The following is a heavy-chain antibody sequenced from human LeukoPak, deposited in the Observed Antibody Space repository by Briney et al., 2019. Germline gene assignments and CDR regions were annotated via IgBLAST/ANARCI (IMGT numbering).Heavy chain of an antibody. Sequence: ASVKVSCKASGYTFTSYGISWVRQAPGQGLEWMGWISAYNDNTNYAQKLQGRVTMTTDTSTSTAYMELRSLRSDDTAVYYCARVRTYYDSSGYHPHDAFDIWGQGTMVTVSS. J-gene: IGHJ3*02. D-gene: IGHD3-22*01. CDR2: ISAYNDNT. V-gene: IGHV1-18*01. CDR3: ARVRTYYDSSGYHPHDAFDI. CDR1: GYTFTSYG.